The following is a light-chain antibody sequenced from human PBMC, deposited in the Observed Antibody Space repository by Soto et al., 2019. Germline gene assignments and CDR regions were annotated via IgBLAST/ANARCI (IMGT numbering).Light chain of an antibody. Sequence: QSALTQPRSVSGSPGQSVTISCTGTNSDVGRYNFVSWYQQLPGKAPKLLISAVSQRPSGVPDRFSGSKSGNTASLTISGLQADDGADYFCYSYTASDIWVFGGGTQLTGL. CDR2: AVS. J-gene: IGLJ3*02. CDR3: YSYTASDIWV. CDR1: NSDVGRYNF. V-gene: IGLV2-11*01.